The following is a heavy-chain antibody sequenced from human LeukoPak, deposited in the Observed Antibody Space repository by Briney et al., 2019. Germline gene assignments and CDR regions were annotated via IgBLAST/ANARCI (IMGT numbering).Heavy chain of an antibody. CDR3: AKESGIGRRTTAHYYDGSGSLYFDY. CDR2: ISGSGGST. J-gene: IGHJ4*02. V-gene: IGHV3-23*01. D-gene: IGHD3-10*01. Sequence: GGSLRLSCAASGFTFSSYAMSWVRQAPGKGLEWVSAISGSGGSTYYADSVKGRFTISRDNSKNTLYLQMNSLRAEDTAVYYCAKESGIGRRTTAHYYDGSGSLYFDYWGQGTLVTVSS. CDR1: GFTFSSYA.